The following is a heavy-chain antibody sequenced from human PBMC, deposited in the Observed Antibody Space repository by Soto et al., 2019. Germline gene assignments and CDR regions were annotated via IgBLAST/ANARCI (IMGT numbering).Heavy chain of an antibody. V-gene: IGHV1-3*01. CDR3: VRRHVSATGIDWFDP. J-gene: IGHJ5*02. Sequence: ASVKVSCKASGYTFTSYGIHWVRQAPGQRLEWMGWINAANGDTKYSPKFQGRVTITRDTSTSTAYMELSSLRSEDTAVYYCVRRHVSATGIDWFDPWGQGTLVTVSS. D-gene: IGHD6-13*01. CDR2: INAANGDT. CDR1: GYTFTSYG.